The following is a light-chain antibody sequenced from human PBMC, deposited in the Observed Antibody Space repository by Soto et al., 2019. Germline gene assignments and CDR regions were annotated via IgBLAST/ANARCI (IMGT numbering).Light chain of an antibody. CDR2: LAS. Sequence: DIQLTQSPSFLSASVGDRVTITCRASQDIKSFLNWYQKRPGKAPQLLMFLASSLQGGDPSRFSGSGPGTEFTLTINSLQPEDFAAYSCQQVKDYPLTFGQGTKVEVK. J-gene: IGKJ1*01. CDR1: QDIKSF. V-gene: IGKV1-9*01. CDR3: QQVKDYPLT.